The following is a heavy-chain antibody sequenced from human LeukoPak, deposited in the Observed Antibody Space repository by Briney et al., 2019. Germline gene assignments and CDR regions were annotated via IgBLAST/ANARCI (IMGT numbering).Heavy chain of an antibody. V-gene: IGHV3-74*01. Sequence: PGGSLRLSCSASGFTLSNYWMHWVRQPPGKGLVWVARLHSNGAFTTYADSVKGRFTISRDTAKNTLYLQMNSLRVEDTAVYYCARFVVVTAGDYWGQGTLVTVS. CDR3: ARFVVVTAGDY. CDR1: GFTLSNYW. CDR2: LHSNGAFT. D-gene: IGHD2-21*02. J-gene: IGHJ4*01.